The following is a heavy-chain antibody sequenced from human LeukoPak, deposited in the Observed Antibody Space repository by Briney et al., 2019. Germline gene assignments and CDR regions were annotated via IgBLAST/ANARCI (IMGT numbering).Heavy chain of an antibody. CDR1: GGSISSYY. Sequence: SETLSLTCTVSGGSISSYYWSWIRQPPGKGLEWIGYIYYSGSTNYNPSLKGRVTISVDTSKNQFSLKLSSVTAADTAVYYCARGYQGIWNALGYYFDYWGQGTLVTVSS. J-gene: IGHJ4*02. V-gene: IGHV4-59*12. CDR2: IYYSGST. D-gene: IGHD1-1*01. CDR3: ARGYQGIWNALGYYFDY.